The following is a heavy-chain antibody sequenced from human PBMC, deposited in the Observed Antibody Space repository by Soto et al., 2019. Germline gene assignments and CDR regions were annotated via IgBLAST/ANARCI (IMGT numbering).Heavy chain of an antibody. Sequence: EVPLVESGGDLVQPGRSLRLACTASGFKFDDYAMHWVRQAPGKGLEWVSGISWKSGSMNYADSVKGRFTISRDNAKNSLYLQMNSLRSEDTALYYCAKDIYDILTGYSRGDGLDLWGHGTMVTVSS. CDR3: AKDIYDILTGYSRGDGLDL. CDR2: ISWKSGSM. J-gene: IGHJ3*01. CDR1: GFKFDDYA. D-gene: IGHD3-9*01. V-gene: IGHV3-9*01.